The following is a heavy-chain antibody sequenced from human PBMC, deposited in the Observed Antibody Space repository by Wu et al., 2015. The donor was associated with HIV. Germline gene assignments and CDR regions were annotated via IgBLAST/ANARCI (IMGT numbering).Heavy chain of an antibody. Sequence: QIQLVQSGAEVQKPGASVKVSCKASGYKFVSYSLSWVRQAPGQGLEWVGRISAYNGDSKYAQKFQGRVTMTTETSTNTAYMELKSLTSDDTGVYYCARMYCSSPSCSTWGPDNQHFYMDVWGKGTTVIVSS. CDR3: ARMYCSSPSCSTWGPDNQHFYMDV. D-gene: IGHD2-2*01. CDR2: ISAYNGDS. J-gene: IGHJ6*03. V-gene: IGHV1-18*01. CDR1: GYKFVSYS.